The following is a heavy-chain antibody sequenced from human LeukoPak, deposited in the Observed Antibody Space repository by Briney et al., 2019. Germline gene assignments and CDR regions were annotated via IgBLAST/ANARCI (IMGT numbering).Heavy chain of an antibody. Sequence: GRTLRLSCAASGFTFSSYAMSWVRQAPGKGQEWVSAVSGSGGSPYYADSVRGRFTILRANCKNSPYSLMNSLRAEDTAVYYCAKVMTRTMVRGVPPSDYWGHGTLVTVSS. CDR3: AKVMTRTMVRGVPPSDY. CDR2: VSGSGGSP. J-gene: IGHJ4*01. V-gene: IGHV3-23*01. D-gene: IGHD3-10*01. CDR1: GFTFSSYA.